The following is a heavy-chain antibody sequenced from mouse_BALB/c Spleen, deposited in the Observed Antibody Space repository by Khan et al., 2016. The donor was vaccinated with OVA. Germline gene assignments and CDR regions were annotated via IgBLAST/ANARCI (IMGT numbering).Heavy chain of an antibody. CDR2: ILPGSGST. V-gene: IGHV1-9*01. CDR1: GYTFSNYW. Sequence: QIQLVQSGAELMKPGASVKISCKATGYTFSNYWIAWVKQRPGHGLEWIGEILPGSGSTNYNERVKGKATFTSDTSSNTAYLQLSSLTSEDSAVYFCARVKPGNRDSFEYWGQGTILTVSS. J-gene: IGHJ2*01. CDR3: ARVKPGNRDSFEY. D-gene: IGHD1-1*01.